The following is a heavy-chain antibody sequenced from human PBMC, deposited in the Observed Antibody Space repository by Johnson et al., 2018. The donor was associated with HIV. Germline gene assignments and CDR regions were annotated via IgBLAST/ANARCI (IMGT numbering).Heavy chain of an antibody. J-gene: IGHJ3*02. D-gene: IGHD3-9*01. CDR2: ISWDGGST. V-gene: IGHV3-43D*03. Sequence: VQLVESGGVVVQPGGSLRLSCAASGFTFDDYAMHWVRQAPGKGLEWVSLISWDGGSTYYADSVKGRFTISRDTSKNTLYLQMNSLRAEDTAVYYCAMPLRYCAWLDAFDIWGQGTMVTVSS. CDR1: GFTFDDYA. CDR3: AMPLRYCAWLDAFDI.